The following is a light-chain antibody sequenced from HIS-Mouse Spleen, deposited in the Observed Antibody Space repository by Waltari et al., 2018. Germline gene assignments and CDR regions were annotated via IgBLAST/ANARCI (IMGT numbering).Light chain of an antibody. V-gene: IGKV2D-29*02. J-gene: IGKJ1*01. CDR1: QSLLHSDGKTY. CDR3: MQSIQLPRT. CDR2: EVS. Sequence: DIVMTQTPLSLSVTPGQTASISCKSTQSLLHSDGKTYLYWYLQKPGQSPQLLIDEVSNRFSGVPDRFSGSGSGTDFTLKISRVEAEDVGVYYCMQSIQLPRTFGQGTKVEIK.